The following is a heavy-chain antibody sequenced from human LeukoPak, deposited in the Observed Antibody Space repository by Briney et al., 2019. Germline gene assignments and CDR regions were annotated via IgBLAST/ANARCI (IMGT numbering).Heavy chain of an antibody. Sequence: GSLRLSCAASGFTFSNAWMSWVRQAPGKGLEWVSAISSSGGTTYYADSVKGRFTISRDNSKNTLYMQMHSLRAEDTAVYYCAKALGSIVVTTTDYWGQGTLVTVSS. J-gene: IGHJ4*02. D-gene: IGHD5-12*01. CDR2: ISSSGGTT. CDR3: AKALGSIVVTTTDY. CDR1: GFTFSNAW. V-gene: IGHV3-23*01.